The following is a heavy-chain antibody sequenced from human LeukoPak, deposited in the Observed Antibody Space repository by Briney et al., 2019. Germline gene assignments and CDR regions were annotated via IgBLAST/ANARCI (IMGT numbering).Heavy chain of an antibody. CDR1: GYTFTGYY. CDR3: ARGGITGTTRGPTRLNDAFDI. J-gene: IGHJ3*02. CDR2: INPNGGGT. Sequence: GASVKVSCKASGYTFTGYYMHWVRQAPGQGLEWMGWINPNGGGTNYAQKFQGWVTMTRDTSISTAYMELSRLRSDDTAVYYCARGGITGTTRGPTRLNDAFDIWGQGTMVTVSS. V-gene: IGHV1-2*04. D-gene: IGHD1-20*01.